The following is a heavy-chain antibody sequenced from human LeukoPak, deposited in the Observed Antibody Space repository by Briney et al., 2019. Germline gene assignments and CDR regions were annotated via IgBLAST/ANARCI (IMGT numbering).Heavy chain of an antibody. CDR1: GYTFTSYG. J-gene: IGHJ5*02. CDR3: SRDEDILTGSGFDP. Sequence: ASVKVSYKASGYTFTSYGISWVRQAPGQGLEWMGWISAYNGNTNYAQKLQGRVTMTTDTYTSTDYMELRSLRADDTAVYYCSRDEDILTGSGFDPWGQGTLVTVSS. D-gene: IGHD3-9*01. V-gene: IGHV1-18*01. CDR2: ISAYNGNT.